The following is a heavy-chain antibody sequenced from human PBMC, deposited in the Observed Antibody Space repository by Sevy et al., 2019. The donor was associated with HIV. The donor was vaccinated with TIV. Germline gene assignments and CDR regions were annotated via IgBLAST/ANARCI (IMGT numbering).Heavy chain of an antibody. J-gene: IGHJ4*02. D-gene: IGHD2-15*01. CDR2: INHSGST. Sequence: SETLYLTCAVYGGSFSDYYWSWIRQPPGKGLEWIGEINHSGSTNYNLSLKSRVTISVDTSKNQFSLKVNSVTAADTAVYYCAGGSCSGGSCYPYYFDYWGQGTLVTVSS. CDR1: GGSFSDYY. V-gene: IGHV4-34*01. CDR3: AGGSCSGGSCYPYYFDY.